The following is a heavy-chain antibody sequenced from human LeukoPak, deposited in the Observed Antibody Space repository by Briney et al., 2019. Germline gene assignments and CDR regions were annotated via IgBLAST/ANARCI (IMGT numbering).Heavy chain of an antibody. CDR1: GGSISSYY. J-gene: IGHJ4*02. Sequence: SETLSLTCTVSGGSISSYYWSWIRQPPGKGLEWIGYIYYSGSTNHNPSLKSRVTISVDTSKNQFSLKLSSVTAADTAVYYCARGGPLWFGELYFDYWGQGTLVTVSS. V-gene: IGHV4-59*01. D-gene: IGHD3-10*01. CDR2: IYYSGST. CDR3: ARGGPLWFGELYFDY.